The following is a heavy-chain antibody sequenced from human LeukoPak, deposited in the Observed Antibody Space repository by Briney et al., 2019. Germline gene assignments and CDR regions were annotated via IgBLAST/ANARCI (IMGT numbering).Heavy chain of an antibody. V-gene: IGHV3-21*01. J-gene: IGHJ4*02. CDR1: GFTFSIYS. D-gene: IGHD5-18*01. Sequence: GGSLRLSCAASGFTFSIYSMNCLRQAPGKGVECVSSINSSSSYIYYADSVKGRFTISRDNAKNSLYLQMNSLRAEDTAVYYCAGDTAMAPRVDYWGQGTLVTVSS. CDR3: AGDTAMAPRVDY. CDR2: INSSSSYI.